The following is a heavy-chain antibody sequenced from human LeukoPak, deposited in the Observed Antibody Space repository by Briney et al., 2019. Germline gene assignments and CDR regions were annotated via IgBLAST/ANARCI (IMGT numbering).Heavy chain of an antibody. Sequence: SETLSLTCTVSGGSISSSSYYWGWIRQPPGKGLEWIGSIYYSGSTYYNPSLKSRVTISVDTSKNQFSLKLSSVTAADTAVYYCARGRTRWGPWGQGTLVTVSS. CDR1: GGSISSSSYY. J-gene: IGHJ5*02. CDR3: ARGRTRWGP. V-gene: IGHV4-39*07. CDR2: IYYSGST. D-gene: IGHD7-27*01.